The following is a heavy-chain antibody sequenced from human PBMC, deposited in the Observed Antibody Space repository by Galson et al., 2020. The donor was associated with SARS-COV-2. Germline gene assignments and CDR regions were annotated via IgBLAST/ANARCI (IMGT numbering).Heavy chain of an antibody. V-gene: IGHV4-31*03. CDR3: TRGILVVTATTGYYGMDV. CDR2: IYYSGRS. D-gene: IGHD2-21*02. CDR1: GGSISSSSYY. J-gene: IGHJ6*02. Sequence: SETLSLTCSVSGGSISSSSYYWSWIRQHPGEGLEWIGYIYYSGRSYYNPSLRSRVTMSVDTSKNQFSVRLTSVTAAYTAVYYCTRGILVVTATTGYYGMDVWGQGTTVIVS.